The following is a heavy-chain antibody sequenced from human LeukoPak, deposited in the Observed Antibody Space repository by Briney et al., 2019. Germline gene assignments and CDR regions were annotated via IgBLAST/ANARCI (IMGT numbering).Heavy chain of an antibody. D-gene: IGHD3-10*01. J-gene: IGHJ6*03. CDR2: VLPLSGTA. V-gene: IGHV1-69*13. CDR3: ATPQMSYYGSGTRYSYYYVDV. Sequence: SVKVSCKASRGAFTRAAVSWVRQAPGQGLEWMGGVLPLSGTANYAQKFQGRVTITADESTNTAYMELNSLTFQDTAVYYCATPQMSYYGSGTRYSYYYVDVWGRGTAVTVSS. CDR1: RGAFTRAA.